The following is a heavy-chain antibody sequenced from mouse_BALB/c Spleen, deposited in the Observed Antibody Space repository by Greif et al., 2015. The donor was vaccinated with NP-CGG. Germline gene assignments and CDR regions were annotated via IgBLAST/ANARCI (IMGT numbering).Heavy chain of an antibody. V-gene: IGHV1-9*01. CDR2: ILPGSGST. CDR1: GYTFSSYW. CDR3: ARDGNYLYYYAMDY. D-gene: IGHD2-1*01. J-gene: IGHJ4*01. Sequence: VQLQQSGAELMKPGASVKISCKATGYTFSSYWIEWVKQRPGHGLEWIGEILPGSGSTNYNEKFKGKATFTADTSSNTAYMQLSSLTSEDSAVYYCARDGNYLYYYAMDYWGQGTSVTVSS.